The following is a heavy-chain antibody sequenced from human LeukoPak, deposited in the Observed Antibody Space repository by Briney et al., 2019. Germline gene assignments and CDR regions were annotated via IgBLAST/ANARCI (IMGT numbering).Heavy chain of an antibody. Sequence: ASVKVSCKASGYTFTSYAMNWVRQAPGQGLEWMGWINTNTGNPTYAQGFTGRFVFSLDTSVSTAYLQISSLKAEDTAVYYCARRGRYYDILTGYYYYYYYMDVWGKGTTVTVSS. CDR2: INTNTGNP. CDR1: GYTFTSYA. V-gene: IGHV7-4-1*02. D-gene: IGHD3-9*01. J-gene: IGHJ6*03. CDR3: ARRGRYYDILTGYYYYYYYMDV.